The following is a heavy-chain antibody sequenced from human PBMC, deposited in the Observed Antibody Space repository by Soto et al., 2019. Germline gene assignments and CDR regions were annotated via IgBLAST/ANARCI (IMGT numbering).Heavy chain of an antibody. V-gene: IGHV1-18*01. Sequence: GASVKVSCKASGYTFTSYGISWVRQAPGQGLEWMGWISAYNGNTNYAQKLQGRVTMTTDTSTSTAYMELRSLRSDDTAVYYCAREKDVVVVAATALDYYGMDVWGQGTTVTVSS. CDR1: GYTFTSYG. D-gene: IGHD2-15*01. J-gene: IGHJ6*02. CDR3: AREKDVVVVAATALDYYGMDV. CDR2: ISAYNGNT.